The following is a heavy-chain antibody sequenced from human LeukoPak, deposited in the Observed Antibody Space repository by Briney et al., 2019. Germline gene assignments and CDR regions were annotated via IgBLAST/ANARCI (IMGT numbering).Heavy chain of an antibody. CDR3: ASYLLRFLEWQRDY. Sequence: GGSLRLSCAASGFTFSSYSMNWVRQAPGKGLEWVSSISSSSSYIYYADSVKGRFTISRDNAKNSPYLQMNSLRAEDTAVYYCASYLLRFLEWQRDYWGQGTLVTVSS. D-gene: IGHD3-3*01. CDR2: ISSSSSYI. V-gene: IGHV3-21*01. CDR1: GFTFSSYS. J-gene: IGHJ4*02.